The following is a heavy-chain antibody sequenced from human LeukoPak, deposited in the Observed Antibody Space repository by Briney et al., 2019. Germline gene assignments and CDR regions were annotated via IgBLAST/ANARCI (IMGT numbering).Heavy chain of an antibody. CDR1: GFTFSSYG. V-gene: IGHV3-33*01. J-gene: IGHJ4*02. CDR2: IWYDGSNK. CDR3: ARDLAHGGYLFAY. D-gene: IGHD1-26*01. Sequence: QPGRSLRLSCAASGFTFSSYGMHWVRQAPGKGLEWVSVIWYDGSNKYYADSVKGRFTISRDNSKNTLYLQMNSLRAEDTAVYYCARDLAHGGYLFAYWGQGTLVTVSS.